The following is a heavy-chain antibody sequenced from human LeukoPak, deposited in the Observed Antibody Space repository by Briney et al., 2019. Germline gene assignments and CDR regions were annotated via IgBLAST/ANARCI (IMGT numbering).Heavy chain of an antibody. Sequence: SETLSLTCTVSGGSISSYYWSWIRQPAGKGLEWIGRIYTSGSTNYNPSLKSRVTMSVDTSKNQFSLKLGSVTAADTAVYYCARGRYARKILGYFDLWGRGTLVTVSS. CDR2: IYTSGST. V-gene: IGHV4-4*07. J-gene: IGHJ2*01. CDR1: GGSISSYY. D-gene: IGHD3-16*01. CDR3: ARGRYARKILGYFDL.